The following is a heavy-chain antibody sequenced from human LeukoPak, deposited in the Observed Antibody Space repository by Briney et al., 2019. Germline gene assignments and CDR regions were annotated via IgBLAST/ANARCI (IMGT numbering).Heavy chain of an antibody. CDR2: IKQDESEK. Sequence: PGGSLRLSCAASGFSFSSYWMSWVRQAPGKGLEWVANIKQDESEKYYVDSVKGRFTISRDNSKNTLYLQMNSLRAEDTAVYYCAKDHSSLVVLDYYYGMDVWGQGTTVTVSS. CDR3: AKDHSSLVVLDYYYGMDV. J-gene: IGHJ6*02. D-gene: IGHD2-8*02. CDR1: GFSFSSYW. V-gene: IGHV3-7*03.